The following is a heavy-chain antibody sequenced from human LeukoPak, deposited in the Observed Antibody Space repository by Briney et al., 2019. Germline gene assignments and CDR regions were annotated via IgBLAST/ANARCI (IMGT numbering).Heavy chain of an antibody. D-gene: IGHD5-18*01. V-gene: IGHV4-59*01. CDR2: IYYSGST. CDR1: GGSISSYY. CDR3: ASLGTGYSYGYALDY. J-gene: IGHJ4*02. Sequence: PSGTLSLTCTVSGGSISSYYWSWIRQPPGKGLEWIGYIYYSGSTNYNPSLKSRVTISVDTSKNQFSLKLSSVTAADTAVYYCASLGTGYSYGYALDYWGQGTLVTVSS.